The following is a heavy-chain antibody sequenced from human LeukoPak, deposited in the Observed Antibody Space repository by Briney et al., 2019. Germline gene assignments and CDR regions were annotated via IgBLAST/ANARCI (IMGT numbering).Heavy chain of an antibody. CDR3: ARPMSYYYYGMDV. V-gene: IGHV5-51*01. CDR2: IYPGDSET. J-gene: IGHJ6*02. CDR1: GYSFTTYW. Sequence: RGESLKISCQTSGYSFTTYWIAWVRQMPGKGLEWMGIIYPGDSETRYSPSFQGQVTISADKSISTAYLQWSSLEASDTAMYYCARPMSYYYYGMDVWGQGTTVTVSS.